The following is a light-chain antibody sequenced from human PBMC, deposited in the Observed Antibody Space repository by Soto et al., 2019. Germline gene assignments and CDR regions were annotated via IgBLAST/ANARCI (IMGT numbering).Light chain of an antibody. J-gene: IGKJ2*01. CDR3: QQYASSPLT. CDR2: GAS. V-gene: IGKV3-15*01. Sequence: EIVMTQSPATLSVSPGERATLSCRASQSVSSNLAWYQQKPGQAPRLLIYGASTRATGIPARFSGSGSGTEFTLTISSLQSEDFAVYYCQQYASSPLTFGQGTKLEIK. CDR1: QSVSSN.